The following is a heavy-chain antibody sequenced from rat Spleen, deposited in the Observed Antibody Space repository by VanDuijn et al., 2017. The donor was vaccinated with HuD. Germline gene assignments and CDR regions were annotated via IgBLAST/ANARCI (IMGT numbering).Heavy chain of an antibody. D-gene: IGHD4-3*01. CDR3: ARQDTSGYSNWFAY. Sequence: EVQLVESGGDLVQPGRSLKLSCVASGFTFSSYWMYWIRQAPGKGLEWVSSISPSGVTYYRDSVKGRFTVSRENAKSTLCLLMDSLRSEDTATYYCARQDTSGYSNWFAYWGQGTLVTVSS. V-gene: IGHV5-58*01. CDR2: ISPSGVT. CDR1: GFTFSSYW. J-gene: IGHJ3*01.